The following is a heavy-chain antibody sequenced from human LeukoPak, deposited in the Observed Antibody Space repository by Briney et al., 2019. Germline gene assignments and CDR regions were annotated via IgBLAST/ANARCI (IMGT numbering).Heavy chain of an antibody. D-gene: IGHD5-18*01. CDR3: AKDLGWIQFGY. V-gene: IGHV3-23*01. Sequence: PGGSLRLSCAASGFTFSSYAMSWVRQAPGKGLEWVSAFSGSGGSTYYADSVKGRFTISRDNSKNTVYLQMNSLRAEDTAVYYCAKDLGWIQFGYWGQGTLVTVSS. CDR1: GFTFSSYA. CDR2: FSGSGGST. J-gene: IGHJ4*02.